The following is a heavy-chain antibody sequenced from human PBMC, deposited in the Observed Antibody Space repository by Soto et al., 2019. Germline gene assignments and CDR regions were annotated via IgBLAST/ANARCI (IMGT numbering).Heavy chain of an antibody. V-gene: IGHV3-30*02. D-gene: IGHD6-19*01. CDR1: GFTFSSYG. CDR2: IWHDGSSK. J-gene: IGHJ4*02. Sequence: GGSLRLSCAASGFTFSSYGMHWVRQAPGKGLEWVAVIWHDGSSKYHADSVKGRFTISRDNSKNTLYLQMNSLRAEDTAVYYCAKDYSIAVAGPNDYWGQGTLVTVSS. CDR3: AKDYSIAVAGPNDY.